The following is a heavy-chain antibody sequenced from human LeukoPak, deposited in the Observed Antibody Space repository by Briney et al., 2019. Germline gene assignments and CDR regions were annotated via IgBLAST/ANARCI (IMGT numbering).Heavy chain of an antibody. Sequence: GRSLRLSCAASGFAFSNYGMHWVRQAPGKGLEWVAVISFDESNRYYADSVKGRFTISRDNSEKTLYLQMNNLRAEDTAVYYCARDRHARRLRKTLPNWGQGTLVTVS. CDR3: ARDRHARRLRKTLPN. CDR2: ISFDESNR. CDR1: GFAFSNYG. V-gene: IGHV3-33*01. D-gene: IGHD4-17*01. J-gene: IGHJ4*02.